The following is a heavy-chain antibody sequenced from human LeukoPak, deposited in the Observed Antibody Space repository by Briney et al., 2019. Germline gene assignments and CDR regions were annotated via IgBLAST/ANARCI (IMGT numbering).Heavy chain of an antibody. CDR1: GFTFSSYA. Sequence: GGSLRLSCAASGFTFSSYAVHWVRQAPGKGLEWVAVISYDGSNKYYADSVKGRFTISRDNSKNTLYLQMNSLRAEDTAVYYCASFIAAAGSNAFDIWGQGTMVTVSS. V-gene: IGHV3-30-3*01. J-gene: IGHJ3*02. CDR2: ISYDGSNK. D-gene: IGHD6-13*01. CDR3: ASFIAAAGSNAFDI.